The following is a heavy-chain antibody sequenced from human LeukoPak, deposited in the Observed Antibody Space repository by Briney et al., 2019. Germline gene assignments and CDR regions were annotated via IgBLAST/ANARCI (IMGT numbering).Heavy chain of an antibody. CDR1: GFTFSSYG. CDR2: ISYDGSNK. V-gene: IGHV3-30*18. Sequence: GGSLRLSCAASGFTFSSYGMHWVRQAPGKGLEWVAVISYDGSNKYYADSVKGRFTISRDNSKNTLYLQMNSLRAEDTAVYYCAKDGAAAGGDYYYYYGMDVWGQGTTVTVSS. CDR3: AKDGAAAGGDYYYYYGMDV. D-gene: IGHD6-13*01. J-gene: IGHJ6*02.